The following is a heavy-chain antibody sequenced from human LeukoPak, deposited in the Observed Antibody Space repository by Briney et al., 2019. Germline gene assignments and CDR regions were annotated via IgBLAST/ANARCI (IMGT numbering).Heavy chain of an antibody. CDR2: INPSGGST. D-gene: IGHD6-19*01. J-gene: IGHJ4*02. Sequence: GASVKVSCKASGYTFTSYYMHWVRQAPGQGLEWMGIINPSGGSTNYAQKLQGRVTMTTDTSTSTAYMELRSLRSDDTAVYYCARVEIQVAGTYDFDYWGQGTLVTVSS. CDR3: ARVEIQVAGTYDFDY. V-gene: IGHV1-46*01. CDR1: GYTFTSYY.